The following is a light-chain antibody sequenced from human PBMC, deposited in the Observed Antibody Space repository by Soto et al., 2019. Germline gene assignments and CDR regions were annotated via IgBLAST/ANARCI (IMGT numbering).Light chain of an antibody. CDR1: QSIDTY. Sequence: DIQMTQSPSSLSASVGDRVTIPCRASQSIDTYLNWYQQKPGKAPKLLIYAASSLQSGVPSRFSGSGSGTDFTLTISSLQPDDFATYYCQHYNSYSEAFGQGTKVELK. V-gene: IGKV1-39*01. CDR2: AAS. J-gene: IGKJ1*01. CDR3: QHYNSYSEA.